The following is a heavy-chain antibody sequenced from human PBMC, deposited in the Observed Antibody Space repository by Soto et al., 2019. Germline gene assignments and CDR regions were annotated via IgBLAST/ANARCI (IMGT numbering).Heavy chain of an antibody. D-gene: IGHD3-3*01. CDR1: GFTFSSYG. CDR3: AREEMSGNTIFGVVIPPKFYYYYYGVDG. V-gene: IGHV3-33*01. CDR2: IWYDGSNK. Sequence: GGSLRLSCAASGFTFSSYGMHWVRQAPGKGLEWVAVIWYDGSNKYYADSVKGRFTISRDNSKNTLYLQMNSLRAEDTAVYYCAREEMSGNTIFGVVIPPKFYYYYYGVDGWGQGTTVSVAS. J-gene: IGHJ6*02.